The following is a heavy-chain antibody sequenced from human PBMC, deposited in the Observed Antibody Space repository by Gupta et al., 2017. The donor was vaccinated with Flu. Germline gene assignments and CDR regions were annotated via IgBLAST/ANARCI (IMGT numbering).Heavy chain of an antibody. J-gene: IGHJ4*02. Sequence: TDYCIYWVRQAPGQGLEWMGRINPKNGDTNYAQGFQGRVTMTSDTSISTAYMELSRLRSDDTAVYYCARDPSRLPDYYFDSWGQGTLVTVSS. CDR2: INPKNGDT. D-gene: IGHD2-21*01. V-gene: IGHV1-2*06. CDR1: TDYC. CDR3: ARDPSRLPDYYFDS.